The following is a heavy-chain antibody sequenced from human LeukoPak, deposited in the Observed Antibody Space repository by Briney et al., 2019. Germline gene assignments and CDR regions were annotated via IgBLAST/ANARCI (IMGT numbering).Heavy chain of an antibody. D-gene: IGHD4-23*01. CDR2: IYTSGIT. CDR1: SGSTTYDY. Sequence: SETLSLTCRVTSGSTTYDYWSWIRQSPGKGLEWIGYIYTSGITNYNPSLESRVTMSVDTSRDQFSLKLSSVTAADTAVYYCARNYGGNGIAGYWGQGTLVTVSS. CDR3: ARNYGGNGIAGY. V-gene: IGHV4-59*01. J-gene: IGHJ4*02.